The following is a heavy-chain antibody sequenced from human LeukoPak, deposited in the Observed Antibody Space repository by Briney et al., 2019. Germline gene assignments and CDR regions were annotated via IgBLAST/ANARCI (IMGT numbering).Heavy chain of an antibody. CDR3: AKDQDVATTATFDY. CDR2: IWYDGSNK. D-gene: IGHD5-12*01. V-gene: IGHV3-33*06. CDR1: GFTFSSYG. Sequence: PGGSLRLSCAASGFTFSSYGMHWVRPALGKGLEWVAVIWYDGSNKYYADSVKGRFTISRDNSKNTLYLQMNSLRAEDTAVYYCAKDQDVATTATFDYWGQGTLVTVSS. J-gene: IGHJ4*02.